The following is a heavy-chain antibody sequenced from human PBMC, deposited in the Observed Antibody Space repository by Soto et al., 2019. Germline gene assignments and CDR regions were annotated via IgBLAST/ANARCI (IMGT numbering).Heavy chain of an antibody. J-gene: IGHJ6*02. CDR1: GFTFSSNA. Sequence: EVQLLESGGGLEQPGGSLRLSCVASGFTFSSNAMSWVRQAPGKGLECVSAISGSGYTTYYADSVKGRFTISRDNSKKTLYLQMNRLTAEDTAVYYCASRFYGDYPDYYYAMDVWGQGPTVTVSS. CDR2: ISGSGYTT. V-gene: IGHV3-23*01. CDR3: ASRFYGDYPDYYYAMDV. D-gene: IGHD4-17*01.